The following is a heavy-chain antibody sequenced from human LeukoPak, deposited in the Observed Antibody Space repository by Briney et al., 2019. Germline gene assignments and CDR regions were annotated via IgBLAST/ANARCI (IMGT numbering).Heavy chain of an antibody. V-gene: IGHV4-34*01. J-gene: IGHJ5*02. CDR3: GRTLGWFDP. Sequence: SETPSLTCAVYGGSFSGYYWSWIRQPPGKGLEWIGEINHSGSTNYNPSLKSRVTISVDTSKNQFSLKLSSVTAADTAVYYCGRTLGWFDPWGQGTLVTVSS. CDR1: GGSFSGYY. CDR2: INHSGST.